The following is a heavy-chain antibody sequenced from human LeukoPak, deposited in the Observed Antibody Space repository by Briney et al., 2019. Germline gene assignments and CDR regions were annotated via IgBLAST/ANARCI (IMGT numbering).Heavy chain of an antibody. CDR3: ARDSSRYGDYDY. D-gene: IGHD4-17*01. Sequence: ASVKVSCKASGYTFTSYAMHWVHQAPGQRLEWMGWINAGNGNTKYSQKFQGRVTITRDTSASTAYMELSSLRSEDTAVYYCARDSSRYGDYDYWGQGTLVTVSS. J-gene: IGHJ4*02. CDR1: GYTFTSYA. CDR2: INAGNGNT. V-gene: IGHV1-3*01.